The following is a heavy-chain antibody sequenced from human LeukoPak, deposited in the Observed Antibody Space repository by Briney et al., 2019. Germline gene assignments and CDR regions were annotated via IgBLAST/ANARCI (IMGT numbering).Heavy chain of an antibody. V-gene: IGHV1-46*01. CDR3: ARDYDSSGYYDY. D-gene: IGHD3-22*01. Sequence: ASVKVSCKASGYTFTSYYMHWVRQAPGQGVEGMGIINPSGGSTIYAQKFQGRVTMTRDTSTSTVDMELSSLRSEDTAVYYCARDYDSSGYYDYWGQGTLVTVSS. J-gene: IGHJ4*02. CDR1: GYTFTSYY. CDR2: INPSGGST.